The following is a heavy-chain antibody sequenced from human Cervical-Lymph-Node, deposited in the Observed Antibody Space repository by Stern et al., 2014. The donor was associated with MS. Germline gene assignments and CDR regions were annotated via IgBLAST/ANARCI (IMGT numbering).Heavy chain of an antibody. Sequence: QMQLVQSGAEVKKPGSSVKVSCKASGDTFSDYGFSWVRQAPGQGLEWMGGIIPIFGTANYAQSVQGRVTISADESTSTAYMELSSLTSADTAVYYCARDSDLENIGFGMDVWGQGTTVTVSS. CDR1: GDTFSDYG. CDR2: IIPIFGTA. CDR3: ARDSDLENIGFGMDV. J-gene: IGHJ6*02. D-gene: IGHD2/OR15-2a*01. V-gene: IGHV1-69*01.